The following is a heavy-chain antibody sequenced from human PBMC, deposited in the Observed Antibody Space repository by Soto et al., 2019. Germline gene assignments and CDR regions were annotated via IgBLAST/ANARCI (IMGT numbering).Heavy chain of an antibody. D-gene: IGHD5-12*01. CDR3: ARLRASPLYYYYGMDV. V-gene: IGHV5-51*01. J-gene: IGHJ6*02. CDR1: GCSFTSYW. Sequence: GESLKISCRGSGCSFTSYWIVWVRQMPGKGLEWMGIIYSGDSDNSYSPSFQGQVTISADKSISTAYLQWSSLKASDTAMYYCARLRASPLYYYYGMDVWGQGTTVTVSS. CDR2: IYSGDSDN.